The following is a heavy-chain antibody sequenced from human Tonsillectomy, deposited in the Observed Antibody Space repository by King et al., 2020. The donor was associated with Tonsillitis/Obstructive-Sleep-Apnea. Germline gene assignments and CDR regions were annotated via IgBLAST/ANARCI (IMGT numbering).Heavy chain of an antibody. V-gene: IGHV2-70*11. CDR1: GFSLSTSGMC. Sequence: VTLKESGPALVKPTQTLTLTCTFSGFSLSTSGMCVNWIRQPPGKALEWLARIDWDDDKYYSTSLKTRLTISKDTSKNQVVLTMTNMDPVDTATYYCARIARPSSVVDSYSDYWGQGTLVTVSS. J-gene: IGHJ4*02. D-gene: IGHD5/OR15-5a*01. CDR2: IDWDDDK. CDR3: ARIARPSSVVDSYSDY.